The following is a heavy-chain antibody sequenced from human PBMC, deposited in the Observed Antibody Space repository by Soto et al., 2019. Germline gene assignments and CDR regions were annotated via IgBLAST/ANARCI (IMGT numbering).Heavy chain of an antibody. CDR2: IGTAGDT. J-gene: IGHJ6*03. Sequence: GGSLRLSCAASGFTFSSYDMHWVRQATGKGLEWVSAIGTAGDTYYPGSVKGRFTISRENAKNSLYLQMNSLRAGDTAVYYCARGAPNYGDYFDYYYMDVWGKGTTVTVSS. D-gene: IGHD4-17*01. CDR3: ARGAPNYGDYFDYYYMDV. CDR1: GFTFSSYD. V-gene: IGHV3-13*01.